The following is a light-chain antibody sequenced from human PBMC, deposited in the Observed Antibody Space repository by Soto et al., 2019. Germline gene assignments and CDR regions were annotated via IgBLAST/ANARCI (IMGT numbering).Light chain of an antibody. V-gene: IGKV3-11*01. Sequence: IVLTQSPATLSLSPGERATLSCRASQSVSTYLAWYQQKPGQAPRLLIYGASSRATGIPDRFSGSGSGTDFTLTISRLEPEDVAVYYCQQYYSTPWTFGQGTKVDI. CDR2: GAS. J-gene: IGKJ1*01. CDR3: QQYYSTPWT. CDR1: QSVSTY.